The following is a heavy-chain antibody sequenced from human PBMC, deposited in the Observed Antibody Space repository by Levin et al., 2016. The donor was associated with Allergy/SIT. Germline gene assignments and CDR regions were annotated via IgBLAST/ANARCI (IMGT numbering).Heavy chain of an antibody. CDR2: ISYDGSNK. D-gene: IGHD3-22*01. Sequence: GESLKISCAASGFTFSSYGMHWVRQAPGKGLEWVAVISYDGSNKYYADSVKGRFTISRDNSKNTLYLQMNSLRAEDTAVYYCAKVGGSSGYLLDYWGQGTLVTVSS. CDR1: GFTFSSYG. V-gene: IGHV3-30*18. CDR3: AKVGGSSGYLLDY. J-gene: IGHJ4*02.